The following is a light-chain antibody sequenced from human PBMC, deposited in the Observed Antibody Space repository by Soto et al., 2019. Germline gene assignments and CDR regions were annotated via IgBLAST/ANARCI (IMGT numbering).Light chain of an antibody. Sequence: QAVVTQPPSVSGAPGQRVTISCTGSSSNIGAGYDVNWYQQLPGTAPKLLIYGNTNRPSGVPDRFSGSKSGTSGSLAISGLQTEDEAEYYCQSWATSLSGSVFGGGTKLTVL. CDR2: GNT. CDR3: QSWATSLSGSV. J-gene: IGLJ2*01. V-gene: IGLV1-40*01. CDR1: SSNIGAGYD.